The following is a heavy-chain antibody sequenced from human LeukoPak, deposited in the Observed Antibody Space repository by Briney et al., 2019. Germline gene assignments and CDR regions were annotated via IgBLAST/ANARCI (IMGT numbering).Heavy chain of an antibody. CDR1: GYSFTDYY. CDR2: INTKSGRT. D-gene: IGHD3-3*01. J-gene: IGHJ5*02. CDR3: ARADFIDAGPYLIGP. Sequence: EASVRVSCKTSGYSFTDYYIHWVRQAPGQGLEWMGWINTKSGRTSSARKFQGRVTMTGDPSITTVYMDMAWLTSDDTAIYFCARADFIDAGPYLIGPWGQGTLVTVSS. V-gene: IGHV1-2*02.